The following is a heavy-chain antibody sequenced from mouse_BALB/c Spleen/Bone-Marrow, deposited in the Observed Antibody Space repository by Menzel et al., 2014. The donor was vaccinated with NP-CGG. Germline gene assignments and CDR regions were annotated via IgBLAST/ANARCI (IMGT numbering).Heavy chain of an antibody. J-gene: IGHJ1*01. V-gene: IGHV7-1*02. CDR2: SRNKANDYTT. Sequence: EVQRVESGGGLVQPGGSLRLSCATSGFTFXDFYMEWVRQPPGKRLEWIAASRNKANDYTTEYSASVKGRFIVSRDTSQSILYLQMNALRAEDTAIYYCARDYYGSSYWYFDVWGAGATVTVSS. CDR3: ARDYYGSSYWYFDV. CDR1: GFTFXDFY. D-gene: IGHD1-1*01.